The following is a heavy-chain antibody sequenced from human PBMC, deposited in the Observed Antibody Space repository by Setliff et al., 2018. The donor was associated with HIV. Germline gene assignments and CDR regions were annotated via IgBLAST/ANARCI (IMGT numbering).Heavy chain of an antibody. J-gene: IGHJ3*02. CDR1: GGSINSGSYY. V-gene: IGHV4-61*09. Sequence: PSETLSLTCTVSGGSINSGSYYWSWIRQPAGKGLEWIGHIYTSGSTNYNPSLKSRVTISVDTSKNQFSLKLTSVTAADTAVYYCARAPYYDFWSGYFSLTNLHVFDIWGQGTMVPVSS. D-gene: IGHD3-3*01. CDR3: ARAPYYDFWSGYFSLTNLHVFDI. CDR2: IYTSGST.